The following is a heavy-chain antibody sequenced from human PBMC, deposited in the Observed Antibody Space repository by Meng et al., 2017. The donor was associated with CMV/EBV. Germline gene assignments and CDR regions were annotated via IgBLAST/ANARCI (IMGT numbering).Heavy chain of an antibody. J-gene: IGHJ4*02. CDR2: ISYDGSTK. CDR1: GFTFSSYA. Sequence: GESLKISCAASGFTFSSYAMHWVRQAPGKGLEWVAVISYDGSTKYYADSVKGRFTISRDNSKNTLYLQMNSLRAEDTAVYYCARDSFPAGNSSGYYFGYMDYWGQGTLVTVSS. D-gene: IGHD3-22*01. V-gene: IGHV3-30-3*01. CDR3: ARDSFPAGNSSGYYFGYMDY.